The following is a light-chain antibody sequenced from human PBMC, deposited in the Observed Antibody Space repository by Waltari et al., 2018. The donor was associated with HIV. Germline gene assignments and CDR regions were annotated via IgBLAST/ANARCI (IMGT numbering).Light chain of an antibody. J-gene: IGKJ3*01. V-gene: IGKV1-39*01. CDR3: QQSYYIPFT. CDR2: KTS. CDR1: QNLGCD. Sequence: DIQMSHLSSPLYASVVDGIAITCRASQNLGCDLNWYRQGPGKPPVLLIYKTSRLQSGVSSRFSGSGSGTEFTLTITDVQPDDFATYFCQQSYYIPFTFGPGTTVDL.